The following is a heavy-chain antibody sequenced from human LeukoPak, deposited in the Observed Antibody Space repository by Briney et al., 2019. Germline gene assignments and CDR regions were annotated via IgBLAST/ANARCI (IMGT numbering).Heavy chain of an antibody. CDR2: INWNGGST. J-gene: IGHJ4*02. CDR1: GFTFDDYG. V-gene: IGHV3-20*04. D-gene: IGHD2-2*02. Sequence: GGSLRLSCAASGFTFDDYGMSWVRQAPGEGLEWVSGINWNGGSTGYADSVKGRFTISRDNAKNSLYLQMNSLRAEDTALYYCTKGSNTWPSLFDYWGQGTLVTVSS. CDR3: TKGSNTWPSLFDY.